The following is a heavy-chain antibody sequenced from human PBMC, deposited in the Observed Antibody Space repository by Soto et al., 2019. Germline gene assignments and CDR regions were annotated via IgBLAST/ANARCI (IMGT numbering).Heavy chain of an antibody. CDR3: ARGRGYCSSTSCRHAFDI. CDR1: GYTFTSYD. Sequence: ASVKVSCKXSGYTFTSYDINWVRQATGQGLEWMGWMNPNSGNTGYAQKFQGRVTMTRNTSISTAHMELSSLRSEDTAVYYCARGRGYCSSTSCRHAFDIWGQGTMVTVSS. D-gene: IGHD2-2*01. CDR2: MNPNSGNT. J-gene: IGHJ3*02. V-gene: IGHV1-8*01.